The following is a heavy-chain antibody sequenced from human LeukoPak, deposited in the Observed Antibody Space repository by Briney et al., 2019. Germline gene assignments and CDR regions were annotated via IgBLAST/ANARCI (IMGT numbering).Heavy chain of an antibody. J-gene: IGHJ4*02. CDR2: ISGGGGGT. V-gene: IGHV3-23*01. CDR3: AKTSGIAARPGDY. Sequence: AGGSLRLSCAASGFTFSSYAMSWVRQAPGKGLEWVSAISGGGGGTYYADSVKGRFTISRDNSKNTLYLQMNSLRAEDTAVYYCAKTSGIAARPGDYWGQGTLVTVSS. CDR1: GFTFSSYA. D-gene: IGHD6-6*01.